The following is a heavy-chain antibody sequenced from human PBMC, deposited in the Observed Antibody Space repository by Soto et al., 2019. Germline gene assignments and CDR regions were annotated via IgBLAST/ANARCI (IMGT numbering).Heavy chain of an antibody. CDR2: IYYSGST. CDR3: ARDRRGYDGYYYYGMDV. J-gene: IGHJ6*02. D-gene: IGHD5-12*01. CDR1: GGSVSSGSYY. Sequence: SETLSLTCTVSGGSVSSGSYYRSWIRQPPGKGLEWIGYIYYSGSTNYNPSLKSRVTISVDTSKNQFSLKLSSVTAADTAVYYCARDRRGYDGYYYYGMDVWGQGTTVTVSS. V-gene: IGHV4-61*01.